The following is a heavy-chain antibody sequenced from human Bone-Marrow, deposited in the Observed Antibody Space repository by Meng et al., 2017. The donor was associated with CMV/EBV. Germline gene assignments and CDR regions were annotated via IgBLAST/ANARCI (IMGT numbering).Heavy chain of an antibody. Sequence: ASVKVSCKASGYTFTSYYVHWVRQAPGQGLEWMGMINLGGGSTSYAQKFQGRVTMTRDTSTSTVYMELSSLRSEDTAEYYCARVDPFSNYGRYGMEVWGQGTTVTVSS. J-gene: IGHJ6*02. V-gene: IGHV1-46*01. D-gene: IGHD4-11*01. CDR3: ARVDPFSNYGRYGMEV. CDR2: INLGGGST. CDR1: GYTFTSYY.